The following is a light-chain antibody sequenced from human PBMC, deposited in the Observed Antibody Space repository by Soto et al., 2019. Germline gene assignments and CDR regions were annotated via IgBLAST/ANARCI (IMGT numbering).Light chain of an antibody. J-gene: IGLJ3*02. CDR1: GSNIGRNS. Sequence: QSVLTQPPSTSGTPGQRVTIPCSGSGSNIGRNSVTWYQRLPGAAPKLLVYRNNHRPSGVPERFSGSKSGTSDSLAISDLQSEDEADYYCATWDDSRSGVEFGGGTKLTVL. CDR3: ATWDDSRSGVE. CDR2: RNN. V-gene: IGLV1-44*01.